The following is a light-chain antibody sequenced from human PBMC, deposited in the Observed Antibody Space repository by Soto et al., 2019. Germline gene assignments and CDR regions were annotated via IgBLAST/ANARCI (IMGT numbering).Light chain of an antibody. CDR1: QSVSSSY. Sequence: EIVLTQSPGTLSLSPGERATLSCRASQSVSSSYLAWYQQKPGQAPMLLIYGASSRATGIPDRFSGSGSGTDFTLTISRLEPEDFAVYYCQQYGSSRWTFGQGTKVDI. CDR3: QQYGSSRWT. V-gene: IGKV3-20*01. J-gene: IGKJ1*01. CDR2: GAS.